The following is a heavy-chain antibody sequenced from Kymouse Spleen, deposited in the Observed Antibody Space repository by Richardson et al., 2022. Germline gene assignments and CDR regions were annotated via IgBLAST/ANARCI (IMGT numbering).Heavy chain of an antibody. CDR2: IYYSGST. J-gene: IGHJ4*02. V-gene: IGHV4-31*03. CDR1: GGSISSGGYY. D-gene: IGHD3-10*01. CDR3: AREGYYGSGSYPFFDY. Sequence: QVQLQESGPGLVKPSQTLSLTCTVSGGSISSGGYYWSWIRQHPGKGLEWIGYIYYSGSTYYNPSLKSRVTISVDTSKNQFSLKLSSVTAADTAVYYCAREGYYGSGSYPFFDYWGQGTLVTVSS.